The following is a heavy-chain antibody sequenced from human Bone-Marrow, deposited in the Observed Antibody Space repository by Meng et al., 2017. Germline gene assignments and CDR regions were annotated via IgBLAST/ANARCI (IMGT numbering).Heavy chain of an antibody. CDR2: ISSSGSTI. J-gene: IGHJ5*02. Sequence: GGSLRLSCAASGFTFSSYEMNWVRQAPGKGLEWVSYISSSGSTIYYADSVKGRFTISRDNAKNSLYLQMNSLRAEDTAVYYCAREKGGIDRYNWFDPWGQGTLVTVSS. CDR1: GFTFSSYE. CDR3: AREKGGIDRYNWFDP. D-gene: IGHD6-13*01. V-gene: IGHV3-48*03.